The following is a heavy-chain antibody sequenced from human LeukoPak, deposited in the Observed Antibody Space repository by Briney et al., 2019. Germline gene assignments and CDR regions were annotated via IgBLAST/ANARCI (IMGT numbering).Heavy chain of an antibody. CDR3: ARGAYGDK. D-gene: IGHD4-17*01. CDR1: GYTLTSYG. J-gene: IGHJ4*02. Sequence: ASVKVSCKASGYTLTSYGINWMRQAPGQGLEWMGWISTQSGNTNYAQKVQGRPTLTTDRSTNTAYMELRSLRSDDTAVYYCARGAYGDKWGQGTMVTVSS. CDR2: ISTQSGNT. V-gene: IGHV1-18*01.